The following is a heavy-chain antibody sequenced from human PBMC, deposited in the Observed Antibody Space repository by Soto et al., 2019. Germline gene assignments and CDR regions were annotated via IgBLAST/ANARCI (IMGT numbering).Heavy chain of an antibody. CDR1: GVTFSRQD. CDR3: ATNEGRDGYGFDY. V-gene: IGHV1-69*13. D-gene: IGHD5-12*01. CDR2: IIPIFGTP. J-gene: IGHJ4*02. Sequence: SLKVSCKASGVTFSRQDMRWVRQAPGQGLEWMGGIIPIFGTPQYAEKFQDRVTITADESTSTAYMELSSLTSEDTAVYYCATNEGRDGYGFDYWGQGTLVTVSS.